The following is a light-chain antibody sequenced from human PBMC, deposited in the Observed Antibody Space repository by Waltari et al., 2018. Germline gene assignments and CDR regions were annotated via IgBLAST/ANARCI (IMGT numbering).Light chain of an antibody. CDR3: QQYNSYSPYT. Sequence: DLQMTQSPSTLSASVGDSVTLTCRASQSISSWLAWYQQKPGKAPKLLIYDASSLESGVPSRFSGSGSGTEFTLTISSLQPDDFATYYCQQYNSYSPYTFGQGTKLEIK. CDR1: QSISSW. J-gene: IGKJ2*01. CDR2: DAS. V-gene: IGKV1-5*01.